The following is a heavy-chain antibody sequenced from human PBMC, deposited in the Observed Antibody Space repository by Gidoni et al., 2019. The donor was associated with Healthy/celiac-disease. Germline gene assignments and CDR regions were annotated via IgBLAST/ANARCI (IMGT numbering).Heavy chain of an antibody. CDR3: ARDLGIVGARGDAFDI. D-gene: IGHD1-26*01. CDR2: IIPILGIA. V-gene: IGHV1-69*04. Sequence: EVKKPGSSVKVSCKASGGTFSSYTISWVRQAPGQGLEWMGRIIPILGIANYAQKFQGRVTITADKSTSTAYMELSSLRSEDTAVYYCARDLGIVGARGDAFDIWGQGTMVTVSS. CDR1: GGTFSSYT. J-gene: IGHJ3*02.